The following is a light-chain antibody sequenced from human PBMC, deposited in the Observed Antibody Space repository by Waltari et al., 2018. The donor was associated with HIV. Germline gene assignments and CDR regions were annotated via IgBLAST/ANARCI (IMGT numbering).Light chain of an antibody. CDR3: PQSFTIPRT. J-gene: IGKJ1*01. V-gene: IGKV1-39*01. CDR2: AAS. Sequence: DIQMTQSPSSLSASVGDRVTITCRASQIITTYLNWYQQKPGRVPRVLIYAASTLQDGVPSRFSGSGSGTDFTLTIRSLQPEDSATYFCPQSFTIPRTFAQGTKVEIK. CDR1: QIITTY.